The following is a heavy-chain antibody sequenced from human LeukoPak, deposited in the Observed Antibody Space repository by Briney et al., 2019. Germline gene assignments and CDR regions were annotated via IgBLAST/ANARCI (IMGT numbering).Heavy chain of an antibody. CDR1: GGSISSSSYY. CDR3: ARAQMHSN. CDR2: INSDGSST. V-gene: IGHV3-74*01. Sequence: ETLSLTCTVSGGSISSSSYYWGWVRQAPGKGLVWVSRINSDGSSTNYADSVKGRFTISRDNAKNTLYLQMNSLRAEDTAVYYCARAQMHSNWGQGTMVTVSS. D-gene: IGHD2-15*01. J-gene: IGHJ4*02.